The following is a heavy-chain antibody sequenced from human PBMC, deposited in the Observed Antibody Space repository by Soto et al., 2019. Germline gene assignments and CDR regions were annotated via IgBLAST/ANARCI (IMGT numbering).Heavy chain of an antibody. J-gene: IGHJ5*02. CDR3: ARRERAAGTDWWFDP. CDR2: IYYSGST. Sequence: QLQLQESGPGLVKPSETLSLTCTVSGGSISSSSFHWGWIRQPPGKGLEWIGSIYYSGSTYYSPSLKSRVTISVDTSKTQFSLKLSAVTAADTAVYYCARRERAAGTDWWFDPWGQGTLVTVSS. V-gene: IGHV4-39*01. D-gene: IGHD6-13*01. CDR1: GGSISSSSFH.